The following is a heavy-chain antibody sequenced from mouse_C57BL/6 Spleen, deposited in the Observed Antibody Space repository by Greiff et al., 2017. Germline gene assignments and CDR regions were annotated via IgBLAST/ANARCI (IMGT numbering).Heavy chain of an antibody. CDR1: GYSITSGYY. CDR2: ISYDGSN. J-gene: IGHJ3*01. V-gene: IGHV3-6*01. D-gene: IGHD1-1*01. CDR3: ARGRDYYGAWFAY. Sequence: EVKLQESGPGLVKPSQSLSLTCSVTGYSITSGYYWNWIRQFPGNKLEWMGYISYDGSNNYNPSLKNRISITRDKSKNQFFLKLTSVTTEDTATYYCARGRDYYGAWFAYWGQGTLVTVSA.